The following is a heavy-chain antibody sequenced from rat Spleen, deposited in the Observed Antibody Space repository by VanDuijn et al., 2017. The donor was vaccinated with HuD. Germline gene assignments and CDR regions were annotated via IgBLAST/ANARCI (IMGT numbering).Heavy chain of an antibody. CDR2: IYNGGGSS. Sequence: EVQLVESGGGLVQPGRSLKLSCAASGFTFSNYAMAWVRQAPTKGPEWVATIYNGGGSSHYRDSVRGRFTISRDYAKNTLYLQMDSLRSEDTATYYCAKEGDGGYSSYPNWFAYWGQGTLVTVSS. D-gene: IGHD1-8*01. V-gene: IGHV5S13*01. CDR3: AKEGDGGYSSYPNWFAY. J-gene: IGHJ3*01. CDR1: GFTFSNYA.